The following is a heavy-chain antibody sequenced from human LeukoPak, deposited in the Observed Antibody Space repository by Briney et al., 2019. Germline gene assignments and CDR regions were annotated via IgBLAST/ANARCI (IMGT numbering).Heavy chain of an antibody. CDR3: ARVGMGYDSSGYYYEFDY. J-gene: IGHJ4*02. CDR1: GFTVSSDY. Sequence: HPGGSLRLSCAASGFTVSSDYMSWVRQAPGKGLEWVSVICSGGSTYYADSVKGRFTISRDNSKNTLYLQMNSLRAEDTAVYYCARVGMGYDSSGYYYEFDYWGQGTLVTVSS. V-gene: IGHV3-53*01. CDR2: ICSGGST. D-gene: IGHD3-22*01.